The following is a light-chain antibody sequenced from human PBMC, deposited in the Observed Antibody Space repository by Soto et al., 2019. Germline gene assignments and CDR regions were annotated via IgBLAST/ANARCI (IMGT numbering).Light chain of an antibody. CDR1: RSNIGAGYD. V-gene: IGLV1-40*01. J-gene: IGLJ2*01. Sequence: QSVLTLPPSVSGAPGQRVTISCTGSRSNIGAGYDVHWYQQLPGTAPKLLIYGNSNRPSGVPDRFSGSKSGTSASLAITGLQAEDEADYYCQSYDSSLSGYVVFGGGTKLTVL. CDR2: GNS. CDR3: QSYDSSLSGYVV.